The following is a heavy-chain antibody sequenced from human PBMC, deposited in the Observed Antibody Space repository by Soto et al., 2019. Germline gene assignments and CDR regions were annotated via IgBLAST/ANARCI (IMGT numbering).Heavy chain of an antibody. CDR1: GYRFTSYG. CDR2: ISASNGIT. J-gene: IGHJ4*02. CDR3: ARVYRVYDSRPYYFDY. Sequence: QVQLVQSGAEVKNPGASVKVSCKASGYRFTSYGISWVRQAPGQGLEWMGWISASNGITNYAQKFQGRGTMTTDTSTTTAYMELRSLRSDDTAVYYCARVYRVYDSRPYYFDYWGQGTLVTVSS. D-gene: IGHD3-22*01. V-gene: IGHV1-18*04.